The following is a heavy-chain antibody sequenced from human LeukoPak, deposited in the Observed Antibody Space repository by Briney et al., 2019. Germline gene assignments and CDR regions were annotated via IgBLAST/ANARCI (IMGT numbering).Heavy chain of an antibody. D-gene: IGHD5-12*01. CDR3: ARDGRGGYGMDV. J-gene: IGHJ6*02. Sequence: ASVNVSCKASGYTFTSYVISWVRQAPGQGLEWMGWISAYNGNTNYAQKLQGRVTMTTDTSTTTAYMELRSLRSDDTAVYYCARDGRGGYGMDVWGQGTSVTVSS. V-gene: IGHV1-18*01. CDR1: GYTFTSYV. CDR2: ISAYNGNT.